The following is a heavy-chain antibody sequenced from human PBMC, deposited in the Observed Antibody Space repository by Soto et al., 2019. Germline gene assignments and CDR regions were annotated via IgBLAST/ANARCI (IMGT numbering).Heavy chain of an antibody. CDR2: ISAYNGNT. Sequence: QVQLVQSGAEVKKPGASVKVSCKASGYTFTSYGISWVRQAPGQGLEWMGWISAYNGNTNYAQKLQGRVTMTTDTATNTAYMELRSLRSDDPDVYYCARMGHVPWRYCSGGSSPDNWFDPWGQGTLVTVSS. J-gene: IGHJ5*02. D-gene: IGHD2-15*01. V-gene: IGHV1-18*01. CDR1: GYTFTSYG. CDR3: ARMGHVPWRYCSGGSSPDNWFDP.